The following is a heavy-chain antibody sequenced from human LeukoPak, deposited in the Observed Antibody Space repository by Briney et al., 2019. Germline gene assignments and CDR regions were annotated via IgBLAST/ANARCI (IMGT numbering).Heavy chain of an antibody. CDR3: AKDRDRCFQH. D-gene: IGHD2-15*01. V-gene: IGHV3-48*01. CDR1: GFSFNVYS. Sequence: GGSLRLSCGASGFSFNVYSMSWVRQAPGKGLEWIAYITSSGRTIHYADSVKGRFTISRDNSKNTLYLQMNSLRAEDTAVYYCAKDRDRCFQHWGQGTLVTVSS. CDR2: ITSSGRTI. J-gene: IGHJ1*01.